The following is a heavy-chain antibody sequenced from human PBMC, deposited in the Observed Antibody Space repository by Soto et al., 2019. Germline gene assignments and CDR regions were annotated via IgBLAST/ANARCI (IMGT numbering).Heavy chain of an antibody. CDR2: IYHTGTT. Sequence: LSLTCAVSGDSISRGYYWAWIRQPPGKGLEWVASIYHTGTTYYNPSLTSRVTISVDTSKNQFSLKLTSVTAADSAVYYCARVSSIAARRSFDSWGQGTLVTVSS. CDR3: ARVSSIAARRSFDS. J-gene: IGHJ4*02. D-gene: IGHD6-6*01. V-gene: IGHV4-38-2*01. CDR1: GDSISRGYY.